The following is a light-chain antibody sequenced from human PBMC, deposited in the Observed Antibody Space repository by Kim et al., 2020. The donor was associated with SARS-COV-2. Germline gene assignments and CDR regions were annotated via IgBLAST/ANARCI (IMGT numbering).Light chain of an antibody. CDR3: AVWDDSLSGWV. J-gene: IGLJ3*02. Sequence: QSVLTQPPSASGTPGQRVTISCSGSRSNIGSNYVYWYHQLPGTTPKLLIYRNSQRPSGVPDRFSGSKSGTSASLAISGLRSEDEADYYCAVWDDSLSGWVFGGGTKVTVL. V-gene: IGLV1-47*01. CDR1: RSNIGSNY. CDR2: RNS.